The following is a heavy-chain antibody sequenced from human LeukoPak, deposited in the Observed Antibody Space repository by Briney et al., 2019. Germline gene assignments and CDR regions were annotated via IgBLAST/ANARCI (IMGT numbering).Heavy chain of an antibody. J-gene: IGHJ4*02. CDR2: VFHSGST. V-gene: IGHV4-4*02. D-gene: IGHD3-3*01. Sequence: PSETLSLTCAVSGGSISSSKWWSWLRQPPGKGLEWIGEVFHSGSTNYNPSLKSRVTISVDKSKNQFSLWLNSVTAADTAVYYCARGIGYDFWSGYYRDYWGQGTLVTVSS. CDR3: ARGIGYDFWSGYYRDY. CDR1: GGSISSSKW.